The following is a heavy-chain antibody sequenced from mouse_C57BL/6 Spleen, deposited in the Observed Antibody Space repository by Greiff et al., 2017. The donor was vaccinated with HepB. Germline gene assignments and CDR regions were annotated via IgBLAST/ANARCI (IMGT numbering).Heavy chain of an antibody. V-gene: IGHV5-4*01. Sequence: EVKLVESGGGLVKPGGSLKLSCAASGFTFSSYAMSWVRQTPEKRLEWVATISDGGSYTYYPDNVKGRFTISRDNAKNNLYLQMSHLKSEDTAMYYCARDYSNYLYFDYWGQGTTLTVSS. J-gene: IGHJ2*01. CDR3: ARDYSNYLYFDY. CDR2: ISDGGSYT. CDR1: GFTFSSYA. D-gene: IGHD2-5*01.